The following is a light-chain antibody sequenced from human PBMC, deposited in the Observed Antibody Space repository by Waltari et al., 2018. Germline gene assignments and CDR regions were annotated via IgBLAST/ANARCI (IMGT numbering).Light chain of an antibody. V-gene: IGKV3-20*01. CDR2: DTS. J-gene: IGKJ2*01. Sequence: EIVLTQSPGTLSLSPGERATLSCRASHSFSGGVLARYQQKPGQAPRLLIYDTSNRATGVPDRFSGSGSGTDFTLTISRLAPEDCAVYYCQQYGHSPYTFGQGTKLEIK. CDR1: HSFSGGV. CDR3: QQYGHSPYT.